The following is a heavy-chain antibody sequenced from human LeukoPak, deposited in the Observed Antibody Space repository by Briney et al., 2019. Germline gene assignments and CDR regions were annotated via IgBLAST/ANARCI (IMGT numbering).Heavy chain of an antibody. D-gene: IGHD6-19*01. V-gene: IGHV4-59*01. Sequence: PGGSLRLSCAASGFTFSSYAMSWIRQPPGKGLEWIGYIYYSGSTNYNPSLKSRVTISVDTSKNQFSLKLSSVTAADTAVYYCARDVLAVAAWFDPWGQGTLVTVSS. CDR3: ARDVLAVAAWFDP. J-gene: IGHJ5*02. CDR2: IYYSGST. CDR1: GFTFSSYA.